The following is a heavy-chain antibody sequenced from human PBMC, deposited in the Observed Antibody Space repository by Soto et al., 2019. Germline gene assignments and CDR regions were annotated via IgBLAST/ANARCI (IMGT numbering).Heavy chain of an antibody. Sequence: EVQLVESGGGLVKPGGSLRLSCAASGFTFSSYSMNWVRQAPGKGLEWVSSISSSSSYIYYADSVKGRFTISRDNAKNSLYLPMNSLRAEDTAVYYCARGPDDGDYSAEHDYWGQGTLVTVSS. J-gene: IGHJ4*02. CDR2: ISSSSSYI. D-gene: IGHD4-17*01. CDR1: GFTFSSYS. V-gene: IGHV3-21*01. CDR3: ARGPDDGDYSAEHDY.